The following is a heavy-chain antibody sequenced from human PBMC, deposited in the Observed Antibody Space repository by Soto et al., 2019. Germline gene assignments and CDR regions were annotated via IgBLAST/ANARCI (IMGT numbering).Heavy chain of an antibody. CDR2: ISGTGGST. CDR1: GFTFNNYA. V-gene: IGHV3-23*01. J-gene: IGHJ3*02. CDR3: GKGNSKWGTGDAFDI. D-gene: IGHD7-27*01. Sequence: EVQLLESGGGVVQPGGSLRLSSAASGFTFNNYALNWVRQAPGKGLEWVSSISGTGGSTFYAGSAKGRFTISRDNSKNTLFLQMTSLRAEDTAVYYCGKGNSKWGTGDAFDIWGQGTMVTVSS.